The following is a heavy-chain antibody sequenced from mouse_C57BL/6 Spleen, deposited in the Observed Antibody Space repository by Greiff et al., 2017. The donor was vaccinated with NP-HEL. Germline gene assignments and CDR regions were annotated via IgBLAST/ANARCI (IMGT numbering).Heavy chain of an antibody. J-gene: IGHJ2*01. CDR2: IYPGDGDT. Sequence: QVQLQQSGPELVKPGASVKISCKASGYAFSSSWLNWVKQRPGKGLEWIGRIYPGDGDTNYNGKFKGKATLTADKSSSPAYMQLSSLTSEDSAVYFCARSFSYLGYWGQGTTLTVSS. CDR1: GYAFSSSW. CDR3: ARSFSYLGY. V-gene: IGHV1-82*01.